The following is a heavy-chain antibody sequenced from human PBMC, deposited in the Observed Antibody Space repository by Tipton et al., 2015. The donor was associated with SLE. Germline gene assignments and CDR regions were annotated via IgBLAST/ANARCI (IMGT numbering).Heavy chain of an antibody. D-gene: IGHD3-10*01. J-gene: IGHJ4*02. CDR1: GFTVSSNY. Sequence: GSLRLSCAASGFTVSSNYMSWVRQPPGKGLEWIGEIYHSGSTNYNPSLKSRVTISVDKSKNQFSLKLSSVTAADTAVYYCARDLVRGVSGGYWGQGTLVTVSS. V-gene: IGHV4-4*02. CDR3: ARDLVRGVSGGY. CDR2: IYHSGST.